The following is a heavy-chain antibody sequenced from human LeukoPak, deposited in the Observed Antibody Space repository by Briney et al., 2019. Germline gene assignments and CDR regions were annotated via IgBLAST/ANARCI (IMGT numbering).Heavy chain of an antibody. CDR1: GGSISSGDYY. CDR3: AKHFYYALDV. J-gene: IGHJ6*02. Sequence: SETLSLTCTVSGGSISSGDYYWSWIRQPPGKGLEWIGEIYHSGITNYNPSLKSRVTISVDKSKNQFSLNLNSVTAADTAVYYCAKHFYYALDVWGQGTTVTVSS. V-gene: IGHV4-39*07. CDR2: IYHSGIT.